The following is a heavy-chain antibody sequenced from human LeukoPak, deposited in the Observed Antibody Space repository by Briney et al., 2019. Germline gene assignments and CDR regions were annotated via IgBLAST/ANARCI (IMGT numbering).Heavy chain of an antibody. V-gene: IGHV1-2*02. D-gene: IGHD3-10*01. CDR1: GYTFTGYY. J-gene: IGHJ4*02. CDR3: ARDSRVTNGDY. Sequence: ASVKVSCKASGYTFTGYYMHWVRQAPGQGLEWVGLVNPNNGDTKYAQKFQGRVTMTRDTSVSTAYMELSRLTSDDTAVYYCARDSRVTNGDYWGRGTLVTVSS. CDR2: VNPNNGDT.